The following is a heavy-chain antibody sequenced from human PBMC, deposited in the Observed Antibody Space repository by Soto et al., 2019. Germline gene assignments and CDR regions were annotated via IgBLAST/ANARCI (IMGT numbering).Heavy chain of an antibody. J-gene: IGHJ1*01. CDR3: AKDSKYSSGQGYFQH. Sequence: EVQLVESGGGLVQPGRSLRLSCAASGFTFDDYAMHWVRQAPGKGLEWVSGISWNSGSIGYADSVKGRFTISRDNAKNSLYLQMNSLRAEDTALYYCAKDSKYSSGQGYFQHWGQGALVTVSS. CDR2: ISWNSGSI. D-gene: IGHD6-19*01. CDR1: GFTFDDYA. V-gene: IGHV3-9*01.